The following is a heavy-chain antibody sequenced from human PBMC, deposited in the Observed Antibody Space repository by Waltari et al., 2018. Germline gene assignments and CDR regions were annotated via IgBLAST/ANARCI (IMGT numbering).Heavy chain of an antibody. CDR3: VRGYAHDRDGAFDI. Sequence: RLLQSGAEVKKSGASVKVSCQASGYTFTSLHVNWVRQAAGQGLEWMGWVYPRNGNTGYADKFQGRVTMTSDTSMSTAYMELRGLRSDDTAVYYCVRGYAHDRDGAFDIWGQGTVVTVSS. CDR1: GYTFTSLH. V-gene: IGHV1-8*01. CDR2: VYPRNGNT. J-gene: IGHJ3*02.